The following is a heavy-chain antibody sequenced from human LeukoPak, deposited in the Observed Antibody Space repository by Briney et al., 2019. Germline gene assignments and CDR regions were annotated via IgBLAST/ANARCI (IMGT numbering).Heavy chain of an antibody. Sequence: SQTLSLTCAVSGGSISSGGYSWSWIRQPPGKGLEWIGEIYHSGSTNYNPSLKSRVTISVDKSKNQFSLKLSSVTAADTAVYYCARDDSYEEHDWGQGTLVTVSS. CDR2: IYHSGST. J-gene: IGHJ4*02. D-gene: IGHD5-18*01. CDR1: GGSISSGGYS. V-gene: IGHV4-30-2*01. CDR3: ARDDSYEEHD.